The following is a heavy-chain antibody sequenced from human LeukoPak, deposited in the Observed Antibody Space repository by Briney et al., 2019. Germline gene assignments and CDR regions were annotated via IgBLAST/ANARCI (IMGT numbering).Heavy chain of an antibody. Sequence: GGSLRLSCAASGFTFSTHSMYWVRQAPGKGLEWVSSISASSNFIHYAESVRGRFTISRDNAKNSLYLQMNSLGAQDTAVYYCARPATGYCSSAGCHWDSWGQGTLVTASS. CDR2: ISASSNFI. D-gene: IGHD2-2*01. V-gene: IGHV3-21*01. CDR3: ARPATGYCSSAGCHWDS. CDR1: GFTFSTHS. J-gene: IGHJ4*02.